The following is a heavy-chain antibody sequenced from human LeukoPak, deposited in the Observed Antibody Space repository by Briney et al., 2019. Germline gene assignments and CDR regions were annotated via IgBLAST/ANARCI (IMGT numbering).Heavy chain of an antibody. CDR2: ISAYKGNT. CDR1: GYXFSTYG. Sequence: ASVKVSCKASGYXFSTYGISWMRQAPGQGLEWMGWISAYKGNTYYAQKLQGRVTMTTDTSTSTAYMELRSLRSDDTAIYYCARDLYYYGSGSYYDVFDVWGQGTMVTVSS. D-gene: IGHD3-10*01. CDR3: ARDLYYYGSGSYYDVFDV. J-gene: IGHJ3*01. V-gene: IGHV1-18*01.